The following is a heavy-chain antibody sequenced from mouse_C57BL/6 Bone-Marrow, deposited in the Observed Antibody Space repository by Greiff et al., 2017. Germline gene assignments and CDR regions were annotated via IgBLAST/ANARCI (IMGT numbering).Heavy chain of an antibody. CDR2: ILPGSGST. Sequence: QVQLKESGAELMKPGASVKLSCKATGYTFTGYWIEWVKQRPGHGLEWIGEILPGSGSTNYNEKFQGKATITADTSSNTAYLQLSSLTSEDTAIYYCATTVVADYYAMDYWGQGTSVTVSS. CDR1: GYTFTGYW. J-gene: IGHJ4*01. V-gene: IGHV1-9*01. CDR3: ATTVVADYYAMDY. D-gene: IGHD1-1*01.